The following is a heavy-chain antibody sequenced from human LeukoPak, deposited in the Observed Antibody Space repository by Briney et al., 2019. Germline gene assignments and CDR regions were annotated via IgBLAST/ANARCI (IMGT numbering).Heavy chain of an antibody. CDR2: IDHSGST. CDR3: ARDATMMGIYFNY. Sequence: PSETLSLTCTVSGYSISSGYYWGWIRQPPGKGLEWIGSIDHSGSTHYNPSLKSRVTISVDTSKNQFSLKLSSVTAADTALYYCARDATMMGIYFNYWGQGTLVTVSS. J-gene: IGHJ4*02. CDR1: GYSISSGYY. V-gene: IGHV4-38-2*02. D-gene: IGHD5-12*01.